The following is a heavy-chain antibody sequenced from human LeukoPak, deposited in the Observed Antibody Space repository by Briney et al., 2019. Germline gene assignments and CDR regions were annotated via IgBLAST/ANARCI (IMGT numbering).Heavy chain of an antibody. D-gene: IGHD2-2*01. V-gene: IGHV1-69*13. Sequence: SVKVSCKASGGTFSSYAISWVRQAPGQGLEWMGGIIPTFGTANYAQKFQGRVTITADESTSTAYMELSSLRSEDTAVYYCARDPELRVVPAAPRYYGMDVWGQGTTVTVSS. CDR1: GGTFSSYA. CDR3: ARDPELRVVPAAPRYYGMDV. CDR2: IIPTFGTA. J-gene: IGHJ6*02.